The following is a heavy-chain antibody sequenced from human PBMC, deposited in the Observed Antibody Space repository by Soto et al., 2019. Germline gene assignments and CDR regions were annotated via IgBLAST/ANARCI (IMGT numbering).Heavy chain of an antibody. CDR1: GGSISSSSYY. CDR3: ARNGRYFDY. V-gene: IGHV4-39*01. CDR2: IYYSGST. J-gene: IGHJ4*02. D-gene: IGHD2-8*01. Sequence: ETLSLTCTVSGGSISSSSYYWGWIRQPPGKGLEWIGSIYYSGSTYYNPSLKSRVTISVDTSKDQFSLKLSSVTAADTAVYYCARNGRYFDYGGQGTLVTVTS.